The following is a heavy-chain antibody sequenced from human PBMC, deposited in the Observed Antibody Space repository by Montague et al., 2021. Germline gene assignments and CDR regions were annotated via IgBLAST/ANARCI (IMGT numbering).Heavy chain of an antibody. J-gene: IGHJ3*02. CDR3: ARNLASAAPGAFDI. V-gene: IGHV3-74*01. Sequence: SLRLSCAASGFSFSSYWMRWVRQAPGKGLLWVSRITLDGSSTTFADSVKGRFTTSRDNAKATLYLQMNSLRVEDTAVYYCARNLASAAPGAFDIWGQGTMVTVSS. CDR1: GFSFSSYW. CDR2: ITLDGSST. D-gene: IGHD6-13*01.